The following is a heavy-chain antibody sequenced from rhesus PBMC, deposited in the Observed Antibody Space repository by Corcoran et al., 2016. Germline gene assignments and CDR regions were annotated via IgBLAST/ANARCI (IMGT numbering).Heavy chain of an antibody. Sequence: QVQLQESCPGLLKPSDTPPLTCAVAGGPTSLGSVWGRVAPPPGQGLEWIGSMYSSNGSTYYNPSIKSRVTISTDTSKNQFSLNLSSVTAADTAVYYCARESEYYGLDSWGQGVVVTVSS. CDR1: GGPTSLGSV. CDR2: MYSSNGST. J-gene: IGHJ6*01. V-gene: IGHV4S7*01. CDR3: ARESEYYGLDS.